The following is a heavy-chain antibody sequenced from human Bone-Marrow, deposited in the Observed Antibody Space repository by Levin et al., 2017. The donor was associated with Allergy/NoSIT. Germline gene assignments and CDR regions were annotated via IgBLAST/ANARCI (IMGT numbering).Heavy chain of an antibody. D-gene: IGHD3-16*01. CDR2: TYYMSKWHN. V-gene: IGHV6-1*01. CDR3: ARWGHTIKRFDY. CDR1: GDSVSSTSVA. Sequence: PSETLSLTCGISGDSVSSTSVAWNWIRQSPSRGLEWLGRTYYMSKWHNDYALSVKSRITINPDTSKNQFSLQLNSVTPEDTAVYYCARWGHTIKRFDYWGQGTLVTVSS. J-gene: IGHJ4*02.